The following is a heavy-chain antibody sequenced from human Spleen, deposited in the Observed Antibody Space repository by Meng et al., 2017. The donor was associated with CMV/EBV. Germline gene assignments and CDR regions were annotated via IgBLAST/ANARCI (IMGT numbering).Heavy chain of an antibody. CDR1: GGTFSNYA. CDR2: NLPIFGTA. V-gene: IGHV1-69*05. J-gene: IGHJ6*02. CDR3: ARGSPATPSQYTFYGFDV. D-gene: IGHD2-2*02. Sequence: SVKVSCKASGGTFSNYAIGWVRQAPGQGLEWLGGNLPIFGTANYARKFQGRVTISTDDSTNTAYMELSSLKSDDPAVYYCARGSPATPSQYTFYGFDVWGQGTTVTVSS.